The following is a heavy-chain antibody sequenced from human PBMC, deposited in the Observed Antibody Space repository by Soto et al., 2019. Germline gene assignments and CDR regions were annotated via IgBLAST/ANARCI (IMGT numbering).Heavy chain of an antibody. CDR2: ISAYNGNT. CDR1: GYTFTSYG. Sequence: ASVKVSCKASGYTFTSYGISWVRQAPGQGLEWMGWISAYNGNTNYAQKLQGRVTMTTDTSTSTAYMELRSLRSDDTAVYYCAFELAVAVYNRFYFWGQGTLVPVSS. V-gene: IGHV1-18*01. J-gene: IGHJ4*02. CDR3: AFELAVAVYNRFYF. D-gene: IGHD6-19*01.